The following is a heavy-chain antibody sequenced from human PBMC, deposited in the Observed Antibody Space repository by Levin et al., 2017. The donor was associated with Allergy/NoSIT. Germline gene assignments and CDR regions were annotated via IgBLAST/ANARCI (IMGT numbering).Heavy chain of an antibody. CDR3: ARGRDIVPI. CDR2: ISYDGSNK. V-gene: IGHV3-30-3*01. D-gene: IGHD5-12*01. Sequence: GGSLRLSCAASGFTLSSYAMHWVRQAPGKGLEWVAVISYDGSNKYYADSVKGRFSISRDNSKNTLHLQMNSLRAEDTAVYYCARGRDIVPIWGQGTMVTVSS. CDR1: GFTLSSYA. J-gene: IGHJ3*02.